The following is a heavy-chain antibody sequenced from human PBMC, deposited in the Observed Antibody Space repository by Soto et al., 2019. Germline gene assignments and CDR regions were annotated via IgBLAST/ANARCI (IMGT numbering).Heavy chain of an antibody. Sequence: SETLSLTCAVYGGSFSGYYWSWIRQPPGKGLEWIGEINHSGSTNYNPSLKSRVTISVDTSKNQFSLKLSSVTAADTAVYYCARGGYMDIVATNRFDYWAQGTLVTVSS. V-gene: IGHV4-34*01. CDR2: INHSGST. CDR1: GGSFSGYY. CDR3: ARGGYMDIVATNRFDY. D-gene: IGHD5-12*01. J-gene: IGHJ4*02.